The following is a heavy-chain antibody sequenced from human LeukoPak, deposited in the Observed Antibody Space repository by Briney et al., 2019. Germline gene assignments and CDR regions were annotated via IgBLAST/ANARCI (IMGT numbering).Heavy chain of an antibody. D-gene: IGHD6-6*01. Sequence: SETLSLTCTVSGGSISSYYWSWIRQPAGKGLEWIGRIYTSGSTNYNPSLKSRVTMSVDTSKNQFSLKLSSVTAADTAVYYCARVSNSSFTDWFDPWGQGTLVTVSS. V-gene: IGHV4-4*07. CDR3: ARVSNSSFTDWFDP. CDR1: GGSISSYY. J-gene: IGHJ5*02. CDR2: IYTSGST.